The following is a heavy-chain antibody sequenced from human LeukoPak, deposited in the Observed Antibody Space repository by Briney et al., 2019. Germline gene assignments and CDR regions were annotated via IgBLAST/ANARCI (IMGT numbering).Heavy chain of an antibody. Sequence: PSETLSLTCAVYGGSFSGYYWSWIRQPPGKGLEWIGEINHSGSTNYNPSLKSRVTISVDTSKNQFSLKLSSVTAADTAVYYCARGRRARTYYYDSSGYSPLDHWGQGTLVTVSS. CDR3: ARGRRARTYYYDSSGYSPLDH. J-gene: IGHJ4*02. D-gene: IGHD3-22*01. CDR2: INHSGST. V-gene: IGHV4-34*01. CDR1: GGSFSGYY.